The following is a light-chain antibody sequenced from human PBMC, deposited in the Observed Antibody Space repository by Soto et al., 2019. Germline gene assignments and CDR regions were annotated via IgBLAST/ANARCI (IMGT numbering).Light chain of an antibody. CDR1: QSVNNN. V-gene: IGKV3-15*01. Sequence: EIILTQSPASLSVSPGERATLSCRASQSVNNNLAWYQQKPAQAPRLLIYGASTRATGIPGRFRGSGSGTEFTLTITSLQSEDFAVYFCQQYNNLLPDTFGQGTKLEIK. CDR2: GAS. CDR3: QQYNNLLPDT. J-gene: IGKJ2*01.